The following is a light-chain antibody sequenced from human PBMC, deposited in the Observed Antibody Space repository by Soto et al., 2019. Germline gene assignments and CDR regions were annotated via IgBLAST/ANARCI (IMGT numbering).Light chain of an antibody. J-gene: IGLJ3*02. CDR1: SSDVGGYNL. CDR2: EGS. CDR3: CSYAGGSPSLV. Sequence: QSALTQPASVSGSPGQSITISCTGTSSDVGGYNLVSWYQQHPGNAPKLMIFEGSKRPSGVSNRFSGSKSGNTASLTISGLQAEDESSYYCCSYAGGSPSLVFGGGTKLTVL. V-gene: IGLV2-23*01.